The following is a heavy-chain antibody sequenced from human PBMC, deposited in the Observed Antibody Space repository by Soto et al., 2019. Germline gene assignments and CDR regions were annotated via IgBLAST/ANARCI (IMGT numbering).Heavy chain of an antibody. CDR1: GFTFSSYA. Sequence: PGGSLRLSCAASGFTFSSYAINWVRQAPGKGLEWVSAISGSGDNTYYADSVKGRFTISRDNSKNTLYLQMNSLRAEDTAVYYCAASGYYYDSSGYYPLAEYFQHWGQGTLVTVSS. J-gene: IGHJ1*01. CDR2: ISGSGDNT. V-gene: IGHV3-23*01. D-gene: IGHD3-22*01. CDR3: AASGYYYDSSGYYPLAEYFQH.